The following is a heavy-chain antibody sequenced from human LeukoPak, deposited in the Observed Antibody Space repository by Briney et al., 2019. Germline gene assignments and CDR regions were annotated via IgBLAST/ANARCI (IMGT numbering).Heavy chain of an antibody. CDR2: INLDGSEK. CDR1: GFTFSSYW. CDR3: ARGGLRSTTGDY. J-gene: IGHJ4*02. Sequence: PGGSLRLSCAASGFTFSSYWMSWVRQAPGKGLEGVADINLDGSEKYYVDSVKGRFTISRDNAKNSLNLHMNSLRAEDTAVYYCARGGLRSTTGDYWGQGTLVTVSS. D-gene: IGHD4-17*01. V-gene: IGHV3-7*01.